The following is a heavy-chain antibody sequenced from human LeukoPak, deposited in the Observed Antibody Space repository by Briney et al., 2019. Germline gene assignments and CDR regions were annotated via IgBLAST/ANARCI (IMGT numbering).Heavy chain of an antibody. V-gene: IGHV3-47*02. CDR2: IGTGGDT. J-gene: IGHJ4*02. CDR1: GFAFSSYV. Sequence: GGSLRLSCAASGFAFSSYVLHWVRRAPGKGPEWVSAIGTGGDTYYADSVMGRFTISRDNAKKSLYLQMNSLIAEDMAVYYCARGLLCVGLKDYWGQGTLVTVSS. CDR3: ARGLLCVGLKDY. D-gene: IGHD3-10*02.